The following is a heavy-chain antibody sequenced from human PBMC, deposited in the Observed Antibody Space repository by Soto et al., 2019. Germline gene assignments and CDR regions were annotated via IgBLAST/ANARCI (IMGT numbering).Heavy chain of an antibody. D-gene: IGHD3-16*02. CDR1: GGSISSGGYY. Sequence: SETLSLTCTVSGGSISSGGYYWSWIRQHPGKGLEWIGYIYYSGSTYYNPSLKSRVTISVDTSKNQFSLKLSSVTAADTAVYYCAGKITFGGGIVQSFYYWGQGTLVTVS. CDR3: AGKITFGGGIVQSFYY. J-gene: IGHJ4*02. V-gene: IGHV4-31*03. CDR2: IYYSGST.